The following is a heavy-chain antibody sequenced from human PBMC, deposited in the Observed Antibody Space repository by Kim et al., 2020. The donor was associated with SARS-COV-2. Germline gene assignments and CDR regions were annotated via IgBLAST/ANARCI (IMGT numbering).Heavy chain of an antibody. V-gene: IGHV3-15*01. D-gene: IGHD4-4*01. CDR2: IKSKADSGTT. CDR3: TTDYSDGRWLQWYYFHS. CDR1: GFTFSNAW. Sequence: GGSLRLSCAASGFTFSNAWMSWVRQAPGRGLEWVGRIKSKADSGTTDYAAPVKGRFTISRDDSTNTLYLQMNSLKTEDTAVYYCTTDYSDGRWLQWYYFHSWGQGALRTLSS. J-gene: IGHJ4*02.